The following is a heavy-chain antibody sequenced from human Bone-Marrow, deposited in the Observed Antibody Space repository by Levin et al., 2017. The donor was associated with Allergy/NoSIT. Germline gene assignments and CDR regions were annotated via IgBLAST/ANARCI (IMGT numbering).Heavy chain of an antibody. J-gene: IGHJ4*02. CDR1: GFTFSSYA. CDR3: AKGSSGWYSPSGY. V-gene: IGHV3-23*01. Sequence: LSLTCAASGFTFSSYAMSWVRQAPGKGLEWVSAISGSGGSTYYADSVKGRFTISRDNSKNTLYLQMNSLRAEDTAVYYCAKGSSGWYSPSGYWGQGTLVTVSS. D-gene: IGHD6-19*01. CDR2: ISGSGGST.